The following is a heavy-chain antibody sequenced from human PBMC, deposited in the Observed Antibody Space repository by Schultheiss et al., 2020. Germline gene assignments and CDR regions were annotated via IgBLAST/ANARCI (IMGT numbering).Heavy chain of an antibody. J-gene: IGHJ3*02. D-gene: IGHD6-13*01. CDR3: ARIPGIAAACNDAFDI. CDR1: GGSFSAYY. V-gene: IGHV4-34*01. CDR2: INHSGST. Sequence: SETLSLTCTVYGGSFSAYYWSWIRQPPGKGLEWIGEINHSGSTNYNPSLKSRVTISVDTSKNQFSLKLSSVTAADTAVCYCARIPGIAAACNDAFDIWGQETMVTVSS.